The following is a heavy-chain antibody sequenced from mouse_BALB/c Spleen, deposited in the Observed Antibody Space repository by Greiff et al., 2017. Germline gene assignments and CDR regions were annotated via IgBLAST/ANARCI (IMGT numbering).Heavy chain of an antibody. Sequence: EVKLQESGPGLVKPSQSLSLTCSVTGYSITSGYYWNWIRQFPGNKLEWMGYISYDGSNNYNPSLKNRISITRDTSKNQFFLKLNSVTTEDTATYYCARGGTTAGFAYWGQGTLVTVSA. D-gene: IGHD1-2*01. CDR2: ISYDGSN. CDR3: ARGGTTAGFAY. J-gene: IGHJ3*01. CDR1: GYSITSGYY. V-gene: IGHV3-6*02.